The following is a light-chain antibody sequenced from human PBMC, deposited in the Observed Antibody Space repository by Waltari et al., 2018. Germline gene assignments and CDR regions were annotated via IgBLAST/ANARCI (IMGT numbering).Light chain of an antibody. CDR3: QHYVSLPVT. CDR2: GTS. J-gene: IGKJ1*01. CDR1: QGVGRS. Sequence: EILLTQSPGTLSLSPGERATLSCRASQGVGRSLAWYQQKPGQPPRLLIYGTSNRATGIPDRFSGCGSGTDFSLTISRLEPEDVAVYYCQHYVSLPVTFGQGTKVEIK. V-gene: IGKV3-20*01.